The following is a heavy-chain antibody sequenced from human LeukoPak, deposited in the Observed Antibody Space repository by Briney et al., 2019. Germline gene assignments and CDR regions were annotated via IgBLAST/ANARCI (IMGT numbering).Heavy chain of an antibody. CDR2: IYPDGKA. D-gene: IGHD3-10*01. Sequence: GGSLRLSCAASGVTVSTIYMGWVRQAPRKGPDWVSVIYPDGKAYYAESVKGRFTISRDSSENTLFLQMNSLRAEDTAVYYCATLKGWYGEGCFDYWGQGTLVTVSS. CDR1: GVTVSTIY. CDR3: ATLKGWYGEGCFDY. V-gene: IGHV3-53*01. J-gene: IGHJ4*02.